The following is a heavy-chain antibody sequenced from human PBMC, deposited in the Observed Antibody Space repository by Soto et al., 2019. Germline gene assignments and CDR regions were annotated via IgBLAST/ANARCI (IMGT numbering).Heavy chain of an antibody. V-gene: IGHV3-23*01. CDR3: ARGGLGAMGGR. Sequence: EVQLLESGGGLVQPGGSLRLSCAASGFTFSSYAMSWVRQAPGKGLEWVSAISGSGGSIYYADSVKGRFTISRDNSKNTLYLQMNSLRAEDTAVYYCARGGLGAMGGRWGQGTLVTVSS. D-gene: IGHD1-26*01. CDR1: GFTFSSYA. CDR2: ISGSGGSI. J-gene: IGHJ4*02.